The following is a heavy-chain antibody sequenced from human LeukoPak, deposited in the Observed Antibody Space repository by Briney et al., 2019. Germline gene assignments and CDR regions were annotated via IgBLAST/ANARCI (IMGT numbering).Heavy chain of an antibody. CDR2: FFYGGSP. D-gene: IGHD1-26*01. J-gene: IGHJ4*02. CDR1: GYSISSGYS. CDR3: VRVISGSYFDN. V-gene: IGHV4-38-2*01. Sequence: SETLPLTCAVSGYSISSGYSWGWIRQAPGKGLEWIGSFFYGGSPYYTPSLKSRVTISVDTSKNQFSLKVTSLTAADTAVYYCVRVISGSYFDNWGQGTLLSVSS.